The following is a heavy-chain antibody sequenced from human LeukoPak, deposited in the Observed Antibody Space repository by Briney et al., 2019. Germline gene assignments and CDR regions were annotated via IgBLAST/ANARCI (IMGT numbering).Heavy chain of an antibody. CDR3: GRGSVGFGELNY. V-gene: IGHV3-30-3*01. D-gene: IGHD3-10*01. Sequence: GGSLRLSCAASGFTFSSYAMHWVRQAPGEGLEWVAVISYDGSNKFYADSVKGRFTLSRDNSKNTLYLQMNSLRIEDTAVYYCGRGSVGFGELNYWGQGNLGTVSS. CDR2: ISYDGSNK. CDR1: GFTFSSYA. J-gene: IGHJ4*02.